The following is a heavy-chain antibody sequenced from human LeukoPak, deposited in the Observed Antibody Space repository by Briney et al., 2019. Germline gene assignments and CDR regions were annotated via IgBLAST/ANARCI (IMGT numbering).Heavy chain of an antibody. CDR2: ISYDGSNK. Sequence: GGSLRLSCAASGFTFSSYGMHWVRQAPGKGPEWVAVISYDGSNKHYGDSVKGRFTISRDNSKNTLYLQMNSLRAEDTSVYYCAKVGCSGGNCYAAFDIWGQGTMVTVSS. J-gene: IGHJ3*02. D-gene: IGHD2-15*01. CDR1: GFTFSSYG. CDR3: AKVGCSGGNCYAAFDI. V-gene: IGHV3-30*18.